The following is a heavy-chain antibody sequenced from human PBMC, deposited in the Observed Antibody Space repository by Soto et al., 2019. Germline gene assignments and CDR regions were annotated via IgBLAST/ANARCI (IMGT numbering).Heavy chain of an antibody. CDR1: GFTFSNYE. V-gene: IGHV3-48*03. D-gene: IGHD7-27*01. J-gene: IGHJ4*02. CDR3: ATFPRSSKWGY. CDR2: ISVGGGTI. Sequence: GGSLRLSCAASGFTFSNYEMNWVREAPGKGKEWVSYISVGGGTIYYEDSVKGRFTISRDNAKNSQYLQMNSMGAEDTAVYYCATFPRSSKWGYWGQGTLVTVSS.